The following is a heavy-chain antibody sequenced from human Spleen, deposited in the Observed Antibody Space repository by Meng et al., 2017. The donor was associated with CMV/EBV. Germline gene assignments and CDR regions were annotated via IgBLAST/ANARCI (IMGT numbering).Heavy chain of an antibody. J-gene: IGHJ4*02. Sequence: SETLSLTCTVSGGSVSSGSYYWSWIRQPPGKGLEWIGYIYYSGSTNYNPSLKSRVTISVDTSKNQFPLKLSSVTAADTAVYYCARGAYCSSTSCWRGGVDYWGQGTLVTVSS. D-gene: IGHD2-2*01. CDR3: ARGAYCSSTSCWRGGVDY. CDR2: IYYSGST. V-gene: IGHV4-61*01. CDR1: GGSVSSGSYY.